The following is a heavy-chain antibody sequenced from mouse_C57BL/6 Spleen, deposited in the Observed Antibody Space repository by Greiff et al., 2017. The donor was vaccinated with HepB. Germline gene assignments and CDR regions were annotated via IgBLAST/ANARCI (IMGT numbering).Heavy chain of an antibody. CDR2: INPSTGGT. CDR1: GYSFTGYY. CDR3: ARSGYDYDCCAY. V-gene: IGHV1-42*01. J-gene: IGHJ3*01. Sequence: VQLKQSGPELVKPGASVKISCKASGYSFTGYYMNWVKQSPEKSLEWIGEINPSTGGTTYNQKFKAKATLTVDKSSSTAYMQLKSLTSEVSAVYYCARSGYDYDCCAYWGQGTLVTVSA. D-gene: IGHD2-4*01.